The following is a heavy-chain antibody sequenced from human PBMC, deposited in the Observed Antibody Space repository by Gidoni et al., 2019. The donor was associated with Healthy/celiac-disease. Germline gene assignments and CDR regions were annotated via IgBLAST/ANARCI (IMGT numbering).Heavy chain of an antibody. D-gene: IGHD1-1*01. CDR3: ARTPRERRECWFDP. J-gene: IGHJ5*02. Sequence: QVQLQPWGAGRLKPSEPLSLPCAFSGGAFSGYYWSWIPQPPGKGLEWIGEINHSGSTNYNPSLKSRVTISVDTSKNQFSLKLSSVTAADTAVYYCARTPRERRECWFDPWGQGTLVTVSS. CDR2: INHSGST. V-gene: IGHV4-34*01. CDR1: GGAFSGYY.